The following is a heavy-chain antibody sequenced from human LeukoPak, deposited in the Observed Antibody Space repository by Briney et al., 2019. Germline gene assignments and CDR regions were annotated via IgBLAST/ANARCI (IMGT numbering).Heavy chain of an antibody. J-gene: IGHJ3*02. V-gene: IGHV3-23*01. CDR1: GFTFSSYA. CDR2: IIGSGGST. CDR3: ANQGTGYFDAFDI. Sequence: GGSLRLSCAASGFTFSSYAMSWVRQAPGKGLEWVSSIIGSGGSTYYADSVKGRFTISRDNSKNTLYLQMNSLRAEDTAVYYCANQGTGYFDAFDIWGQGTMVTVSS. D-gene: IGHD3/OR15-3a*01.